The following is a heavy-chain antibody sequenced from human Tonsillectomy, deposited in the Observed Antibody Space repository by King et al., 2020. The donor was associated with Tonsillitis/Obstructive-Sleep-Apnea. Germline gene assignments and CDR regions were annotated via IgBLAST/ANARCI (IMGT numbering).Heavy chain of an antibody. D-gene: IGHD5-12*01. CDR1: GFTFSSYA. Sequence: VQLVESGGGVVQPGRSLRLSCAASGFTFSSYAMHWVRQAPGKGLEWVAVISYDGSNKYYADSVKGRFTISRDNSKKTLYLQMNSLRAEDTAVYYCARDGRGYSGYDPGTYFDYWGQGTLVTVSS. CDR3: ARDGRGYSGYDPGTYFDY. J-gene: IGHJ4*02. V-gene: IGHV3-30*04. CDR2: ISYDGSNK.